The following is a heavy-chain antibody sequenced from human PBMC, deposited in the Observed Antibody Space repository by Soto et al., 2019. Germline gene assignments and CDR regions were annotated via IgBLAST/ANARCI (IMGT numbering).Heavy chain of an antibody. CDR1: GGSISSSSYY. Sequence: SETLSLTCTVSGGSISSSSYYWGWIRQPPGKGLEWIGSIYYSGSTYCNPSLKSRVTISVDTSKNQFSLKLSSVTAADTAVYYCARRRASSSWYGRFAFDIWGQGTMVTVSS. CDR2: IYYSGST. CDR3: ARRRASSSWYGRFAFDI. V-gene: IGHV4-39*01. J-gene: IGHJ3*02. D-gene: IGHD6-13*01.